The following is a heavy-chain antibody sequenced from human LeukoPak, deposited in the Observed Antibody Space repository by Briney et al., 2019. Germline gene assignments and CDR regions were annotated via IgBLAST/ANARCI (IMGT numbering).Heavy chain of an antibody. CDR3: ARYYYGSGNPYFDY. CDR2: VFHSGNT. J-gene: IGHJ4*02. CDR1: GGSISSYY. Sequence: PSETLSLTCTVSGGSISSYYWSWIRQPAGKGLDWIGYVFHSGNTNYNPSLKSRVTISVDTSKNQFSLKLTSVTAADTAVYYCARYYYGSGNPYFDYWGQGTLVTVSS. V-gene: IGHV4-59*08. D-gene: IGHD3-10*01.